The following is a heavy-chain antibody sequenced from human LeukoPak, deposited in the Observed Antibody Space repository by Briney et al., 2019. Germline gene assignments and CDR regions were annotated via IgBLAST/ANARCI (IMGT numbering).Heavy chain of an antibody. V-gene: IGHV3-21*01. CDR3: ARSHRVDYYDSSGYSDY. Sequence: GGSLRLSCAASGFTFSSYSMNWVRQAPGKGLEWVSSISSSSSYIYYADSVKGRFTISRDNAKNLLYLQMNSLRAEDTAVYYCARSHRVDYYDSSGYSDYWGQGTLVTVSS. D-gene: IGHD3-22*01. CDR1: GFTFSSYS. CDR2: ISSSSSYI. J-gene: IGHJ4*02.